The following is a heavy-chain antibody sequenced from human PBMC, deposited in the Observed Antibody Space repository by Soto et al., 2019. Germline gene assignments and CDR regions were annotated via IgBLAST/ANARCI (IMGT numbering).Heavy chain of an antibody. V-gene: IGHV1-3*01. Sequence: ASVKVSCKASGYTFTSYAMHWVRQAPGQRLEWMGWINAGNGNTKYSQKFQGRVTITRDTSASTAYMELSSLRSEDTAVYYCARGDLSLRFLEWLLDYWGQGTLVTVSS. CDR3: ARGDLSLRFLEWLLDY. CDR1: GYTFTSYA. J-gene: IGHJ4*02. CDR2: INAGNGNT. D-gene: IGHD3-3*01.